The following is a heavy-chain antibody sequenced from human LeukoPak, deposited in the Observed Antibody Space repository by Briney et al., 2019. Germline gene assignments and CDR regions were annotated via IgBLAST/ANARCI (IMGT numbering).Heavy chain of an antibody. CDR3: ATSYYGSGTYYNWFDP. CDR2: IHSIGTT. CDR1: GGSISSSSYY. J-gene: IGHJ5*02. Sequence: SETLSLTCTVSGGSISSSSYYWSWIRQPPGKGLEWIGYIHSIGTTNYNPSLKSRVTISVDTSKNQFSLKLSSVTAADTAVYYCATSYYGSGTYYNWFDPWGQGTLVTVSS. V-gene: IGHV4-61*01. D-gene: IGHD3-10*01.